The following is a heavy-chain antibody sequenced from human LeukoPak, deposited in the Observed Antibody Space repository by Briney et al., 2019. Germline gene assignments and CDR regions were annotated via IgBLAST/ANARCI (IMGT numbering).Heavy chain of an antibody. CDR2: ISGSGGST. D-gene: IGHD3-3*01. V-gene: IGHV3-23*01. J-gene: IGHJ3*02. Sequence: GGSLRLSCAASGFTFSSYAMSWVRQAPGKGLERVSAISGSGGSTYYADSVKGRFTISRDNSKNSLYLQMNSLRAEDTAVYYCTSRFLEWLSLYDAFDIWGQGTMVTVSS. CDR1: GFTFSSYA. CDR3: TSRFLEWLSLYDAFDI.